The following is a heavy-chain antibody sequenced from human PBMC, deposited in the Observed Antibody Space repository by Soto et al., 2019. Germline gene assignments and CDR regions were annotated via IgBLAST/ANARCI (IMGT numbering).Heavy chain of an antibody. V-gene: IGHV2-5*01. CDR1: GFSLITSGEG. J-gene: IGHJ4*02. CDR2: IYWNDDK. D-gene: IGHD3-3*01. Sequence: SGPTLVNPTQTLTLTCTFSGFSLITSGEGVGWIRQPPGKAPEWLAVIYWNDDKRYSPSLDSRLTITKDASKNQVVLTMTNMDPEDRGTYYCAHKYYDFWSGHQHYFDYWGQGTLVTVYS. CDR3: AHKYYDFWSGHQHYFDY.